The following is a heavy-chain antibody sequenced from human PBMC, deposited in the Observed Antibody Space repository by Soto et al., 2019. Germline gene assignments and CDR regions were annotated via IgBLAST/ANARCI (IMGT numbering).Heavy chain of an antibody. CDR3: ARDYLTYYYDSSGPHAFDI. CDR2: IYHSGST. J-gene: IGHJ3*02. D-gene: IGHD3-22*01. Sequence: SETLSLTCAVSGGSISSSNWWSWVRQPPGKGLEWIGEIYHSGSTNYNPSLKSRVTISVDKSKNQFSLKLSSVTAADTAVYYCARDYLTYYYDSSGPHAFDIWGQGTMVT. CDR1: GGSISSSNW. V-gene: IGHV4-4*02.